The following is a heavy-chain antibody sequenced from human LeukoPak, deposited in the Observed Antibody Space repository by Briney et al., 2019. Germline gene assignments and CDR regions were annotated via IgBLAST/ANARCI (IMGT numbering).Heavy chain of an antibody. V-gene: IGHV3-23*01. CDR3: AKDRSYGSGSYWFWPDAFDI. D-gene: IGHD3-10*01. CDR2: ISGSGGST. CDR1: GFTFSSYA. J-gene: IGHJ3*02. Sequence: GGSLRLSCAASGFTFSSYAMSWVRQARGKGLEWVSAISGSGGSTYYADSVKGRFTISRDNSKNTLYLQMNSLRAEDTAVYYCAKDRSYGSGSYWFWPDAFDIWGQGTMVTVSS.